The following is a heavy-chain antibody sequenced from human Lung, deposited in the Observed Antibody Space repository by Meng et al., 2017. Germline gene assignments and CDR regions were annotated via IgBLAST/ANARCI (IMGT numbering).Heavy chain of an antibody. CDR2: INPKSGDT. D-gene: IGHD6-13*01. V-gene: IGHV1-2*06. J-gene: IGHJ4*02. Sequence: QWQCVRSGAEETTPGASVMFSCKPSAYNLPDYYIHWVRRAPGKGLEWMGRINPKSGDTHYAQKFQARVTMTGDTSISTAYMELSGLRSDDTAMYYCARDEDISAAGKLFGDYWGQGTLVTVSS. CDR1: AYNLPDYY. CDR3: ARDEDISAAGKLFGDY.